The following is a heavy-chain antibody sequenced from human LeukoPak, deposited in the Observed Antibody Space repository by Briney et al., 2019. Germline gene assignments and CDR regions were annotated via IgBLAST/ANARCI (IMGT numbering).Heavy chain of an antibody. CDR1: GFTFSSYV. J-gene: IGHJ3*02. CDR3: VKASRITTFAVVTTGAFDI. D-gene: IGHD3-3*01. Sequence: GGSLRLSCLASGFTFSSYVMHWVRQAPGKGLEDVSSISSSGGSTYYADSVKGRFTISRDNSKNTLYLQMSSLRAEDTAVYYCVKASRITTFAVVTTGAFDIWGQGTLVTVSS. V-gene: IGHV3-64D*09. CDR2: ISSSGGST.